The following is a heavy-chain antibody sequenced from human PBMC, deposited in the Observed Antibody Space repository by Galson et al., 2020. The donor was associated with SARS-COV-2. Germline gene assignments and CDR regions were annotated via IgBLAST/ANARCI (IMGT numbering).Heavy chain of an antibody. CDR3: ARRGAGGSGWYGYYFDY. CDR1: GYSFTSHW. CDR2: IYPGDSDT. Sequence: GESLKISCKGSGYSFTSHWIGWVRQMPGKGLEWTGLIYPGDSDTRYSPSFQGQVTISADKSISTAYLQWSSLKASDTAMYYCARRGAGGSGWYGYYFDYWGQGTLVTVSS. D-gene: IGHD6-19*01. J-gene: IGHJ4*02. V-gene: IGHV5-51*01.